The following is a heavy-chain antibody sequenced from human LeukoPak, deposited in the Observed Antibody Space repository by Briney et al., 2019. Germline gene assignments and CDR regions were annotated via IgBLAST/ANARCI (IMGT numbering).Heavy chain of an antibody. CDR1: GFTFSIYT. CDR3: ARDLHSGEVDI. D-gene: IGHD7-27*01. Sequence: GGSLRLSCAASGFTFSIYTMNWVRQAPGKGLEWVSSISSSSTYIYYADSVKRRFTISRDNAKNSLYLQMNSLRAEDTAVYYCARDLHSGEVDIWGQGTMVTVSS. V-gene: IGHV3-21*01. CDR2: ISSSSTYI. J-gene: IGHJ3*02.